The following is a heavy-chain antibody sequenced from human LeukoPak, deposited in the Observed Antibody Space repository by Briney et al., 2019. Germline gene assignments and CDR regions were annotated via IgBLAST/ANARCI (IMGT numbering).Heavy chain of an antibody. J-gene: IGHJ4*02. CDR2: IWYDGSIK. Sequence: PGGSLRLSCAASGFAFSSYGMHWVRQAPGKGLEWVAVIWYDGSIKYYADSVKGRFTISRDNSKNTLYLQMNSLRAEDTAVYYCASTDAHPNWGQGTLVTVSS. V-gene: IGHV3-33*01. CDR3: ASTDAHPN. CDR1: GFAFSSYG.